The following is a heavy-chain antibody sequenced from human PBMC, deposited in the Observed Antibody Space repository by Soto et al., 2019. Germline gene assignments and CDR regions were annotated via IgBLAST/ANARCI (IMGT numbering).Heavy chain of an antibody. CDR2: INPNSGGT. J-gene: IGHJ6*02. V-gene: IGHV1-2*02. Sequence: ASVKVSCKASGYTFSGYYIHWLRQAPGQGLEWMGWINPNSGGTNYAQKFQGRVTVTRDTPTSTAYMELSRLTSDDTAVYYCARSLTEGYCTITGCYTRPLYGMDVWGQGXTVTVYS. CDR1: GYTFSGYY. CDR3: ARSLTEGYCTITGCYTRPLYGMDV. D-gene: IGHD2-2*02.